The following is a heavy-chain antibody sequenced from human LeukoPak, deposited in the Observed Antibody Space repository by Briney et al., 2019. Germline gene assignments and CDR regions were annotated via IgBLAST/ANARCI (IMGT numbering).Heavy chain of an antibody. CDR1: GFTFSRFW. J-gene: IGHJ4*02. CDR2: IKEDGSEK. CDR3: ARWAESNDY. V-gene: IGHV3-7*05. Sequence: GGSLRLSCVASGFTFSRFWMSWVRQAPGKGLEWVANIKEDGSEKYYVDSVKGRFTISRDNAKKSLYLQMNSLRVEDTAVYYCARWAESNDYWGQGTLVTVSS.